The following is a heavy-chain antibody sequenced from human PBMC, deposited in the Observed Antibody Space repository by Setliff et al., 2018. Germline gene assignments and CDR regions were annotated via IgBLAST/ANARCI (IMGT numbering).Heavy chain of an antibody. Sequence: ASVKVSCKTSGYTFTNYGITWVRQAPGQGLEWMGWINNYSFKTNYPQKFLGRVTVTTDTSTGTAYMELGSLTSDDTAIHYCARINFYVSSGYYYAPDYWGPGTLVTV. CDR3: ARINFYVSSGYYYAPDY. CDR1: GYTFTNYG. D-gene: IGHD3-22*01. J-gene: IGHJ4*02. V-gene: IGHV1-18*01. CDR2: INNYSFKT.